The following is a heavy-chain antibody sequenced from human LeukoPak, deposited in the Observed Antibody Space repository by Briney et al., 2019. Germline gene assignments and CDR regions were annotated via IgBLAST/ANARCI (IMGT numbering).Heavy chain of an antibody. CDR2: ISYDGSNK. D-gene: IGHD2-15*01. J-gene: IGHJ4*02. Sequence: GRSLRLSCAASGFTFSSYAMHWVRQAPGKGLEWVTVISYDGSNKYYADSVKGRFTISRDNSKNTLYLQMNSLRTEDTAVYYCARGRPAGYCSGSSCYVDYWGQGTLVTVSS. CDR1: GFTFSSYA. CDR3: ARGRPAGYCSGSSCYVDY. V-gene: IGHV3-30-3*01.